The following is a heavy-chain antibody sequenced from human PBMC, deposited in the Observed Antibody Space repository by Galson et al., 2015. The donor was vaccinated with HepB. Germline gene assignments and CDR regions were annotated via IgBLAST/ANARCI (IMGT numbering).Heavy chain of an antibody. CDR2: INPNSGGT. D-gene: IGHD7-27*01. CDR1: GYSFTSYG. Sequence: SVKVSCKASGYSFTSYGINWMRQAPGQGLERMGWINPNSGGTNYAQKFQGWVTMTRDTSISTAYMELSRLRSDDTAVYYCARGMITGDQDYYYYGMDVWGQGTTVTVSS. V-gene: IGHV1-2*04. CDR3: ARGMITGDQDYYYYGMDV. J-gene: IGHJ6*02.